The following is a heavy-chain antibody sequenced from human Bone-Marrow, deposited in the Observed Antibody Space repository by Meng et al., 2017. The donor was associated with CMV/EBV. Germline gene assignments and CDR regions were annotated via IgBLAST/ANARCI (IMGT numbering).Heavy chain of an antibody. CDR3: ARRRKQGGFDP. J-gene: IGHJ5*02. CDR2: IEFNTNT. CDR1: GASFSSNTYF. Sequence: SETLSLTCTVSGASFSSNTYFFWAWFRQPPGKGLQWIGSIEFNTNTFYNPSLKSRLTISVDTSKVQLFLRLTSVSAADTATYFCARRRKQGGFDPWGLGRVVTVSS. V-gene: IGHV4-39*01.